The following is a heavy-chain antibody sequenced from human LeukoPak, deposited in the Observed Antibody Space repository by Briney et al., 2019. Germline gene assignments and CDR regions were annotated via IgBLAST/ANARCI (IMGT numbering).Heavy chain of an antibody. J-gene: IGHJ1*01. D-gene: IGHD3-10*01. CDR2: INPNSGGT. Sequence: ASVKVSCKASGYTFTGYYMHWVRQAPGQGLEWMGWINPNSGGTNYAQKFQGRVTMTRDTSTSTAYMELSRLRSGDTAVYYCARDVFMGPFQHWGQGTLVTVSS. CDR3: ARDVFMGPFQH. V-gene: IGHV1-2*02. CDR1: GYTFTGYY.